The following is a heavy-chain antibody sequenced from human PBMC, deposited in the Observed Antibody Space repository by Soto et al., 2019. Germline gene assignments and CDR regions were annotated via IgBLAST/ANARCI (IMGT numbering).Heavy chain of an antibody. CDR3: VRIRYQLPSSVLWHEREHAYDV. CDR1: GGFLSESY. D-gene: IGHD1-1*01. V-gene: IGHV4-34*01. CDR2: INHVGGT. Sequence: SETLSLTCAVYGGFLSESYWTWIRQPPVKVLEWIGEINHVGGTNYNPSLKSRVTMSVDTSQNQFSLRLISVTAADTAMYFCVRIRYQLPSSVLWHEREHAYDVWGQGTTVTVSS. J-gene: IGHJ3*01.